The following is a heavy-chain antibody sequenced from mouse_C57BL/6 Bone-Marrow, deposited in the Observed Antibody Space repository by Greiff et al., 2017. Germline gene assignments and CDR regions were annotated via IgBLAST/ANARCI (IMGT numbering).Heavy chain of an antibody. D-gene: IGHD1-1*01. CDR2: IRNKANGYTT. Sequence: EVQGVESGGGLVQPGGSLSLSCAASGFTFTDYYMSWVRQPPGKALEWLGFIRNKANGYTTEYSASVKGRFTISRVNSQSILYLQMNALRAEDSATYYCARQYYYGSSHWYFDVWGTGTTVTVSS. J-gene: IGHJ1*03. CDR3: ARQYYYGSSHWYFDV. V-gene: IGHV7-3*01. CDR1: GFTFTDYY.